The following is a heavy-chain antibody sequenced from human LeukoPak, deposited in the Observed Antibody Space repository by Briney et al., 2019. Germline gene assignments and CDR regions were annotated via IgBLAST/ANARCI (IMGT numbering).Heavy chain of an antibody. D-gene: IGHD2-15*01. V-gene: IGHV3-33*01. CDR3: VRYCNGGSCYRAAFDV. CDR2: IWYDGGKK. CDR1: RFTFSDYG. J-gene: IGHJ3*01. Sequence: GGSLRLSCAASRFTFSDYGMYWVRQAPGKGLEWVALIWYDGGKKYYTDSVRGRFTISRDNSKNTLYLQMDSLRAEDTAVYYCVRYCNGGSCYRAAFDVWGPGTMVTVSS.